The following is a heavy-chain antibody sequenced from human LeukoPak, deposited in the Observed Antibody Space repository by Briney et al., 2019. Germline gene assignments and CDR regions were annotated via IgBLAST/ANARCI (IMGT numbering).Heavy chain of an antibody. CDR3: AKGFYYDSSGNFDY. V-gene: IGHV3-23*01. CDR2: ISGSGGST. CDR1: GFTFSSYA. Sequence: GGSLRLSCAASGFTFSSYAMSWVRQAPGKGLEWASAISGSGGSTYYADSVKGRLTISRDNSKNTLYLQMNSLRAEDTAVYYCAKGFYYDSSGNFDYWGQGTLVTVSS. D-gene: IGHD3-22*01. J-gene: IGHJ4*02.